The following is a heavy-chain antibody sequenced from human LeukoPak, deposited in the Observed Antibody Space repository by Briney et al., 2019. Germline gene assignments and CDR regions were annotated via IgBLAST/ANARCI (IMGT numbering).Heavy chain of an antibody. D-gene: IGHD5-12*01. CDR2: INPSGGST. Sequence: ASVKVSCKASGYTFTSYYMHWVRQAPGQGLEWMGIINPSGGSTSYAQKFQGRVTMTRDTSTSTVYMELSSLRSEDTAVYYCARDLLFGYSAYDLYFDYWGQGTLVTVSS. CDR1: GYTFTSYY. V-gene: IGHV1-46*01. CDR3: ARDLLFGYSAYDLYFDY. J-gene: IGHJ4*02.